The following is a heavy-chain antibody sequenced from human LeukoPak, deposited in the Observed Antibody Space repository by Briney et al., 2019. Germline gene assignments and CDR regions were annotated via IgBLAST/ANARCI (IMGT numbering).Heavy chain of an antibody. D-gene: IGHD5-18*01. CDR3: ARQRIQLWPINCFDP. J-gene: IGHJ5*02. V-gene: IGHV4-39*01. CDR2: IFYSGKT. Sequence: SETLSLTCTVSGGSISTRSDYWVWIRLPPGKGLEWIGNIFYSGKTDYNPSLKSRVTISLDTSKNQLSLKLNSVTAADTAVYYCARQRIQLWPINCFDPWGQGTLVTVSS. CDR1: GGSISTRSDY.